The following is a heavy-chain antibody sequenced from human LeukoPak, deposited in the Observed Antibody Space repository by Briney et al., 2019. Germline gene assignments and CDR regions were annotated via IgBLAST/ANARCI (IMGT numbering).Heavy chain of an antibody. V-gene: IGHV4-34*01. CDR2: INHSGST. Sequence: SETLSLTCAVYVGSFSGYYWSWIRQPPGKGLEWIGEINHSGSTNYTPSLKSRVSISVVTSKNQFSLKLSSVTAADTAVYYCARQREGYFDLWGRGTRVIVSS. CDR3: ARQREGYFDL. CDR1: VGSFSGYY. J-gene: IGHJ2*01.